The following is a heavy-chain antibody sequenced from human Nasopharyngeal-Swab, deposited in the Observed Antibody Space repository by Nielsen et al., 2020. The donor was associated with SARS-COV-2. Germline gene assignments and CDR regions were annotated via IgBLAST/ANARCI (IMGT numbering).Heavy chain of an antibody. Sequence: ASVKVFCKASGYTFTSYAMHWVRQAPGQRLEWMGWINAGNGNTKYSQKFQGRVTITRDTSASTAYMELSSLRSEDTAVYYCAREGSYSNIDYWGQGTLVTVSS. D-gene: IGHD1-26*01. CDR3: AREGSYSNIDY. J-gene: IGHJ4*02. CDR1: GYTFTSYA. CDR2: INAGNGNT. V-gene: IGHV1-3*01.